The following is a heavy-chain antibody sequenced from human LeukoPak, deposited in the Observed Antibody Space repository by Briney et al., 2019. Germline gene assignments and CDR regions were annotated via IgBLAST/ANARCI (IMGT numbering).Heavy chain of an antibody. J-gene: IGHJ4*02. Sequence: ASVKVSCKASGYSFSTFVISWVRQAPGQGLEWMGWIDTNTGNPTYAQGVTGRFVFSLDTSVSTAYLQISSLKAEDTAVYYCARDRGAYYYDSSGHFDYWGQGTLVTVSS. V-gene: IGHV7-4-1*02. CDR1: GYSFSTFV. CDR3: ARDRGAYYYDSSGHFDY. CDR2: IDTNTGNP. D-gene: IGHD3-22*01.